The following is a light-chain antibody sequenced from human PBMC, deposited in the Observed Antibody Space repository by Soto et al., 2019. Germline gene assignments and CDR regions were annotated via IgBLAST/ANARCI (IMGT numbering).Light chain of an antibody. CDR3: QQRSNWPPYT. CDR2: DAS. V-gene: IGKV3-11*01. J-gene: IGKJ2*01. CDR1: QSVHTY. Sequence: ETVLTQSPATLSLSPGERATLSCRASQSVHTYLAWYQQKAGQAPRLLIYDASNRATGIPARFSGSGSGTDFTITISSREPEDCAVYYCQQRSNWPPYTFGQGTKLEIK.